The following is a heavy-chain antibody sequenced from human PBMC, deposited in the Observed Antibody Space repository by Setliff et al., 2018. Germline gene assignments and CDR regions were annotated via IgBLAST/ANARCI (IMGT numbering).Heavy chain of an antibody. D-gene: IGHD1-26*01. CDR1: GGTFSSYA. J-gene: IGHJ4*02. Sequence: SVKVSCKASGGTFSSYAISWVRQAPGQGLEWMGGIIPILGIANYAQKFQGRVTITADESTSTAYMELSSLRSEDMAVYYCARVRAYSGSYYFDYWGQGTLVTVSS. V-gene: IGHV1-69*10. CDR3: ARVRAYSGSYYFDY. CDR2: IIPILGIA.